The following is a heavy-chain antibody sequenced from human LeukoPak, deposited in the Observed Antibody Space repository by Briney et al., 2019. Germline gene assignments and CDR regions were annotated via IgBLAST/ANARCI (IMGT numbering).Heavy chain of an antibody. Sequence: GGSLRLSCAASGFTFNYYAMSWVRQAPGRGLEWVSGISDNEGSTYYTDSVKGRFTISRDNTKNTVYLQMNNLRPDDTAVYFCARHDSFIPYWGQGTLVTVSS. D-gene: IGHD5-18*01. CDR2: ISDNEGST. V-gene: IGHV3-23*01. CDR3: ARHDSFIPY. J-gene: IGHJ4*02. CDR1: GFTFNYYA.